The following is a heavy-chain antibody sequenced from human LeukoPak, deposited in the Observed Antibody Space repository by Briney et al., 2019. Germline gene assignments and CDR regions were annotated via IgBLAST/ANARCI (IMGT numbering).Heavy chain of an antibody. Sequence: SETLSLTCTVSGAYISSYYWSWIRQPPGKGLEWIGSVYYSGGTYYNPSLESRLTISVDTSNNRFSLKLKSVTAADTAVFYCARVTTRSTTLDSWGQGILVTVSS. V-gene: IGHV4-59*04. CDR1: GAYISSYY. CDR3: ARVTTRSTTLDS. J-gene: IGHJ5*01. CDR2: VYYSGGT. D-gene: IGHD1-1*01.